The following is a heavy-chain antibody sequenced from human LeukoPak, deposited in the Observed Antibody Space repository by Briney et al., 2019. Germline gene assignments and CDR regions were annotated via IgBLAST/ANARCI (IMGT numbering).Heavy chain of an antibody. CDR1: GGSFSGYY. Sequence: SETLSLTCAVYGGSFSGYYWSWIRQPPGKGLEWIGYIYYGGSTKSNPSLKSRVTISVDTSNNQFSLKLNSVTAADTAVYYCARVGRYYDSSGYYYAEYFQYWGQGTLVTVSS. D-gene: IGHD3-22*01. V-gene: IGHV4-59*01. J-gene: IGHJ1*01. CDR2: IYYGGST. CDR3: ARVGRYYDSSGYYYAEYFQY.